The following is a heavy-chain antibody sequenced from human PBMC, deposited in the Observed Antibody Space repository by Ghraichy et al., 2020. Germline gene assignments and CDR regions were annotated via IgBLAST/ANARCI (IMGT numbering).Heavy chain of an antibody. CDR3: ARSSLSLYCSGGSCDGYYYGMDV. CDR2: ISSNGGST. Sequence: GSLRLSCAASGFTFSSYAMHWVRQAPGKGLEYVSAISSNGGSTYYANSGKGRFTLSRDNSKNTLYLQMGSLRAEDMAVYYCARSSLSLYCSGGSCDGYYYGMDVWGQGTTVTVSS. CDR1: GFTFSSYA. J-gene: IGHJ6*02. V-gene: IGHV3-64*01. D-gene: IGHD2-15*01.